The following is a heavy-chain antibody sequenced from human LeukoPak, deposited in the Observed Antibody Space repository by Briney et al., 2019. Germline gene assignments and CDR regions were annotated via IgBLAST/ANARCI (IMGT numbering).Heavy chain of an antibody. Sequence: ASVKVSCKASGYTFTSYGISWVRQAPGQELEWMGWISAYNGNTNCAQKLQGRVTMTTDTSTSTAYMELRSLRSDDTAVYYCARDIRYYDFWSGYRGNWFDPWGQGTLVTVSS. CDR3: ARDIRYYDFWSGYRGNWFDP. CDR1: GYTFTSYG. V-gene: IGHV1-18*01. CDR2: ISAYNGNT. J-gene: IGHJ5*02. D-gene: IGHD3-3*01.